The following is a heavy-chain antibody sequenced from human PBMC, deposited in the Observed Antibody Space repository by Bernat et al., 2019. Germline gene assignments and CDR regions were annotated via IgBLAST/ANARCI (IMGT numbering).Heavy chain of an antibody. J-gene: IGHJ4*02. CDR1: GGSISSGGYY. CDR2: IHYSGST. Sequence: QVQLQELGPGLVKPSQTLSLTCTVSGGSISSGGYYWSWIRQHPGKGLEWIGYIHYSGSTYYNPSLRSRVTISLDTSKKQFSLKLSSVTAADTAVYYCARAGAARPGDIDSWGQGTLVTVSS. D-gene: IGHD6-6*01. V-gene: IGHV4-31*03. CDR3: ARAGAARPGDIDS.